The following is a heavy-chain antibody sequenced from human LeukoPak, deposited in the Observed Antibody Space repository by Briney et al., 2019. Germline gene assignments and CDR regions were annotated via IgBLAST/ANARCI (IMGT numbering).Heavy chain of an antibody. CDR1: GFTFSSYG. Sequence: GGTLRLSCAASGFTFSSYGMSGVRQAPGKGLEWVSAISGSGGSTYYADSVKGRFTIPRDNSKNTLYLQMNSLRAEDTAVYYCAKDRLRLGELSLPLDYWGQGTLVTVSS. V-gene: IGHV3-23*01. J-gene: IGHJ4*02. CDR3: AKDRLRLGELSLPLDY. D-gene: IGHD3-16*02. CDR2: ISGSGGST.